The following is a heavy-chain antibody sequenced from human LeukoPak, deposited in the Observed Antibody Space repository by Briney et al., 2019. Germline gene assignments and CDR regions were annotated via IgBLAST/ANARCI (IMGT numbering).Heavy chain of an antibody. CDR3: ARSIKDYYGSGSYYGFDY. D-gene: IGHD3-10*01. CDR1: GGTFSSYA. Sequence: GASVKVSCKASGGTFSSYAISWVRQAPGQGLEWMGGIIPIFGTANYAQKFQGRVTITADKSTSTAYMELSSLRSEDTAVYYCARSIKDYYGSGSYYGFDYWGQGTLVTVSS. V-gene: IGHV1-69*06. J-gene: IGHJ4*02. CDR2: IIPIFGTA.